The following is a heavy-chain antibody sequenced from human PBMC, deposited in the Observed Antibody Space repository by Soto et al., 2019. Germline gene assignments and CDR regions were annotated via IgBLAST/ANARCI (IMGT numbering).Heavy chain of an antibody. CDR3: ARGPTDYYDNSANYFLDY. CDR2: ISTYNGNT. D-gene: IGHD3-22*01. CDR1: GYTFITYG. J-gene: IGHJ4*02. V-gene: IGHV1-18*01. Sequence: VQLVQSGAEVKKPGASVKVSCKASGYTFITYGVSWVRQAPGPGLDWLGWISTYNGNTRYAERLQGRVTMTTDTTTNTAYMELRNLRSDDTAVYYCARGPTDYYDNSANYFLDYWGQGTLVTVSS.